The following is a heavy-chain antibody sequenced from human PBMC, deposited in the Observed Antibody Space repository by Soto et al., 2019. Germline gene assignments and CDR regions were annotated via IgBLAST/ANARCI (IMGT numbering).Heavy chain of an antibody. CDR1: GFTYSTYT. D-gene: IGHD6-6*01. V-gene: IGHV3-30-3*01. CDR3: ARDGVCASEYTRNFGTYFDY. Sequence: GGSLRLSCAASGFTYSTYTMHWVRQAPGKGLEWVAVISYDGNNKFYADSVKGRFTISRDSTKQTLYLQMNSLRPDDTAMYYCARDGVCASEYTRNFGTYFDYWGQGVLVTVSS. CDR2: ISYDGNNK. J-gene: IGHJ4*02.